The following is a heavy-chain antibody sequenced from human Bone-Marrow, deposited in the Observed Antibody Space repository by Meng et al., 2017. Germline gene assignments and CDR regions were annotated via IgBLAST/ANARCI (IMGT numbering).Heavy chain of an antibody. CDR3: ARGRGIGSGSYREMYYYYGMDV. Sequence: GSLRLSCTVSGGSISSYYWSWIRQPPGKGLEWIGYIYYSGSTNYNPSLKSRVTISVDTSKNQFSLKLSSVTAADTAVYYCARGRGIGSGSYREMYYYYGMDVWGQGTTVTVSS. CDR1: GGSISSYY. CDR2: IYYSGST. D-gene: IGHD3-10*01. J-gene: IGHJ6*02. V-gene: IGHV4-59*12.